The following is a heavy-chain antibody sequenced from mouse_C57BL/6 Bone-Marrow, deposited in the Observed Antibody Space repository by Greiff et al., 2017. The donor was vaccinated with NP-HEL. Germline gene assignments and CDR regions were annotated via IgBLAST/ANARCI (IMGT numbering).Heavy chain of an antibody. CDR1: GFTFSDFY. CDR3: ARDAKGVLFAY. V-gene: IGHV7-1*01. J-gene: IGHJ3*01. Sequence: EVKLVESGGGLVQSGRSLRLSCATSGFTFSDFYMEWVRQAPGKGLEWIAASRNKANDYTTEYSASVKGRFIVSRDTSQSILYLQMNALRAEDTAIYYCARDAKGVLFAYWGQGTLVTVSA. CDR2: SRNKANDYTT.